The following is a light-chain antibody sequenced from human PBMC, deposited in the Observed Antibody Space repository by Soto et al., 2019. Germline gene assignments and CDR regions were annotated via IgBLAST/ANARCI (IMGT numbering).Light chain of an antibody. CDR3: CSYAGSFVV. V-gene: IGLV2-11*01. CDR1: STDVGGYNY. CDR2: DVS. J-gene: IGLJ2*01. Sequence: ALTQPASVSGSPGQSITISCTGSSTDVGGYNYVSWYQQHPGKAPKLMIYDVSKRPSGVPDRFSGSKSGNTASLTISGLQAEDEADYYCCSYAGSFVVFGGGTKVTVL.